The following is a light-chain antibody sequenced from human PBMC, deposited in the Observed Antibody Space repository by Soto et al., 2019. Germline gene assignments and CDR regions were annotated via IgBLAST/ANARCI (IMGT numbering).Light chain of an antibody. CDR2: AAS. CDR1: QDIGSY. CDR3: QHYNSYSEA. Sequence: GDRVTITCRASQDIGSYLAWYQQKPEKAPKLLIYAASTLQSGVPSRFSGSGSGTEFTLTISSLQPDDFATYYCQHYNSYSEAFGQGTKVDIK. V-gene: IGKV1-9*01. J-gene: IGKJ1*01.